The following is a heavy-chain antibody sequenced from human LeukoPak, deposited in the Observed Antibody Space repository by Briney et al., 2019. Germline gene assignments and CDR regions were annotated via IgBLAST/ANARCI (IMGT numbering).Heavy chain of an antibody. Sequence: SVKVSCKASGYTFTSYYMHWVRQAPGQGLEWMGIINPSGGSTSYAQKFQGRVTMTRDTSTSTVHMELSSLRSEDTAVYYCAREAEDSSGYYYVGGPNRAGDAFDIWGQGTMVTVSS. CDR3: AREAEDSSGYYYVGGPNRAGDAFDI. CDR1: GYTFTSYY. D-gene: IGHD3-22*01. V-gene: IGHV1-46*01. CDR2: INPSGGST. J-gene: IGHJ3*02.